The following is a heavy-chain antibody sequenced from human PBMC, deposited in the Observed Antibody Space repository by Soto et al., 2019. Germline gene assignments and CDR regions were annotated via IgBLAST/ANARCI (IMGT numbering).Heavy chain of an antibody. CDR3: ARYLYTRVNDYIWEKGYYYMDV. Sequence: GGSLRLSCAASGFTFSSYSMNWVRQAPGKGLEWVSYISSSSSTIYYADSVKGRFTISRDNAKNSLYLQMNSLRAEDTAVYYCARYLYTRVNDYIWEKGYYYMDVWGKGTTVTVSS. CDR2: ISSSSSTI. CDR1: GFTFSSYS. D-gene: IGHD3-16*01. V-gene: IGHV3-48*01. J-gene: IGHJ6*03.